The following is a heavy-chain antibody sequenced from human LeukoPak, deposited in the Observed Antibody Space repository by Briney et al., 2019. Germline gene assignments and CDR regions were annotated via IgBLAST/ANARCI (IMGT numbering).Heavy chain of an antibody. CDR3: ARDRGGRWLQVYFDY. V-gene: IGHV3-33*01. CDR1: GFTFSSYT. CDR2: IWYDGSNK. D-gene: IGHD5-24*01. Sequence: PGGSLRLSCAASGFTFSSYTMHWVRQAPGKGLEWVAVIWYDGSNKYYADSVKGRFTISRDNSKNTLYLRVNSLRAEDTAMYYCARDRGGRWLQVYFDYWGQGTLVTVSS. J-gene: IGHJ4*02.